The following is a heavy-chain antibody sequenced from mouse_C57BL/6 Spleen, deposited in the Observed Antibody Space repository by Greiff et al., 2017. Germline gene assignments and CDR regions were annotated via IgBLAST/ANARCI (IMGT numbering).Heavy chain of an antibody. CDR3: ARDYGSSHYFDY. V-gene: IGHV1-64*01. Sequence: QVQLQQPGAELVKPGASVKLSCKASGYTFTSYWMHWVKQRPGHGLEWIGMIHPNSGSTNYNEKFKSKATLTVDKSSSTAYMQLSSLTSEDSAVYYCARDYGSSHYFDYWGQGTTLTVSS. D-gene: IGHD1-1*01. J-gene: IGHJ2*01. CDR1: GYTFTSYW. CDR2: IHPNSGST.